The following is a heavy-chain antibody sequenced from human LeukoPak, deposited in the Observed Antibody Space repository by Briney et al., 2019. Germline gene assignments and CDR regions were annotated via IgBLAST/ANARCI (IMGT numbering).Heavy chain of an antibody. V-gene: IGHV1-69*05. J-gene: IGHJ6*02. Sequence: SVKVSCKASGGTFSSYAISWVRQAPGQGLEWMGGIIPIFGTANYAQKLQGRVTMTTDTSTSTAYMELRSLRSDDTAVYYCARDKGVDTAMAHYYYYGMDVWGQGTTVTVSS. D-gene: IGHD5-18*01. CDR2: IIPIFGTA. CDR3: ARDKGVDTAMAHYYYYGMDV. CDR1: GGTFSSYA.